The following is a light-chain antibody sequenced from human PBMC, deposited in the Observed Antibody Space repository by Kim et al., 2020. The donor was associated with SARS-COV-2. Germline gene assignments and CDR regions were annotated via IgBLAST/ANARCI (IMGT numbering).Light chain of an antibody. CDR2: ASS. CDR3: QQYNSYPHT. V-gene: IGKV1-16*02. J-gene: IGKJ2*01. CDR1: HGISYY. Sequence: SASVGAIVTFTSPGIHGISYYLAWFQQKPAKAPKSLFHASSSLQSWVPSNFSGTGSGTDFTLTISSLHPEDFATYYCQQYNSYPHTFGQGTKLEI.